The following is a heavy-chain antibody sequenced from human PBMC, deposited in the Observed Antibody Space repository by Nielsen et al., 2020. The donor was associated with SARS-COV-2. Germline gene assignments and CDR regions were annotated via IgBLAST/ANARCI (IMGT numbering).Heavy chain of an antibody. D-gene: IGHD1-20*01. CDR2: INAGNGNT. Sequence: ASVKVSCKASGYTFTSYAMHWVRQAPGQRLEWMGWINAGNGNTKYSQKFQGRVTITRDTSASTAYMELSSLRSEDTAVYYCARDRNNWNDPALGRFDPWGQGTLVTVSS. CDR3: ARDRNNWNDPALGRFDP. CDR1: GYTFTSYA. J-gene: IGHJ5*02. V-gene: IGHV1-3*01.